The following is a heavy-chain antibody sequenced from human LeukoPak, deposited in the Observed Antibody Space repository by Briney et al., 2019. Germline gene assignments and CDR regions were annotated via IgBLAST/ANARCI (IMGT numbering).Heavy chain of an antibody. J-gene: IGHJ4*02. CDR2: ISPNNGNT. CDR1: GYTFRSYD. D-gene: IGHD6-19*01. Sequence: ASVKVSCKASGYTFRSYDITWVRQAPGEGLGWMGWISPNNGNTNYAQKFQGRVTMTTDTPTSTAYMEMRSLRSDDTAVYYCARDRDSSGWHVADYWGQGTLVTVSS. V-gene: IGHV1-18*01. CDR3: ARDRDSSGWHVADY.